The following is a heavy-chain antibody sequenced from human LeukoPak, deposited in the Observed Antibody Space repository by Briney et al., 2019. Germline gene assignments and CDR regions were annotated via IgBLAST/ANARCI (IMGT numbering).Heavy chain of an antibody. Sequence: PSETLSLTCAVSGYSISSGYYWGWIRQPPGKGLEWIGSIYHSGSTYYNPSLKSRVTISVDTSKNQFSLKLSSVTAADTAVYYYARVPLNCGGDCSPFDDWGQGTLVTVSS. J-gene: IGHJ4*02. V-gene: IGHV4-38-2*01. CDR2: IYHSGST. CDR3: ARVPLNCGGDCSPFDD. CDR1: GYSISSGYY. D-gene: IGHD2-21*02.